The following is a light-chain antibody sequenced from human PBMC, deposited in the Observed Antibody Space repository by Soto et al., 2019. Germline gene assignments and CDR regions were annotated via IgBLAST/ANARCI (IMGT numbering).Light chain of an antibody. CDR3: QQLNSYPLT. V-gene: IGKV1-9*01. Sequence: DLQMTHSPSSLSASVGDRVTITCLASQGISSYLAWYQQKPVKAPKLLIYAASTLQSGVPSRFSGSGSGTDFTLTISSLQPEDFATYYCQQLNSYPLTFGGGTKVDIK. J-gene: IGKJ4*01. CDR1: QGISSY. CDR2: AAS.